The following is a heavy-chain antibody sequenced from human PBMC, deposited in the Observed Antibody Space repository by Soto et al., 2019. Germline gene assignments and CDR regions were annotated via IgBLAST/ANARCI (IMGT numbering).Heavy chain of an antibody. CDR2: ISSSGSTI. Sequence: GGSMRLSCAASGFTFSSYEMNWVRQAPGKELEWVSYISSSGSTIYYAGSVKGRFTISRDNAKNSLYLQMNSLRAEDTAVYYCARGLGTFDYWGQGTLVTVSS. J-gene: IGHJ4*02. V-gene: IGHV3-48*03. CDR3: ARGLGTFDY. CDR1: GFTFSSYE. D-gene: IGHD6-13*01.